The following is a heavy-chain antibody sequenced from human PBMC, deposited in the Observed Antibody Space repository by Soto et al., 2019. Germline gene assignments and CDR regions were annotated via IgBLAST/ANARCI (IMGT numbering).Heavy chain of an antibody. CDR1: GFTFDDYA. CDR3: AKDTSSDYYYYYGMDV. CDR2: ISGDGGST. V-gene: IGHV3-43*02. Sequence: GGSLRLSCAASGFTFDDYAMHWVRQAPGKGLEWVSLISGDGGSTYYADSVKGRFTISRDNSKNSLYLQMNSLRTEDTALYYCAKDTSSDYYYYYGMDVWGQGTTVTVSS. J-gene: IGHJ6*02. D-gene: IGHD2-21*02.